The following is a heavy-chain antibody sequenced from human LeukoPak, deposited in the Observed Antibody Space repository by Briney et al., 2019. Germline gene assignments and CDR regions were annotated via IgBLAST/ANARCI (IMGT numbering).Heavy chain of an antibody. CDR2: INPNSGGT. Sequence: ASVKVSCKASGYTFTGYYMHWVRQAPGQGLEWMGWINPNSGGTNYAQKFQGRVTMTRDTSISTAYMELSRLRSDDTAVYYCARLGSGTTGYYYYYMDVWGKGTTVTVSS. CDR3: ARLGSGTTGYYYYYMDV. D-gene: IGHD1-7*01. J-gene: IGHJ6*03. CDR1: GYTFTGYY. V-gene: IGHV1-2*02.